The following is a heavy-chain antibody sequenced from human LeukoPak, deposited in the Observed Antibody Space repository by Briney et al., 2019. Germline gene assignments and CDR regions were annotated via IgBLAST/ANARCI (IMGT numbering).Heavy chain of an antibody. Sequence: ASVKVSCKASGYTFTSYGINWVRQAPGQGLEWMGWISAYNGDTNYAQKLQGRVTMTTDTSTSTAYMELRSLRSDDTAVYYCARGGGSTVTGYYYYYMDVWGKGTTVTVSS. CDR1: GYTFTSYG. V-gene: IGHV1-18*01. D-gene: IGHD4-17*01. CDR3: ARGGGSTVTGYYYYYMDV. CDR2: ISAYNGDT. J-gene: IGHJ6*03.